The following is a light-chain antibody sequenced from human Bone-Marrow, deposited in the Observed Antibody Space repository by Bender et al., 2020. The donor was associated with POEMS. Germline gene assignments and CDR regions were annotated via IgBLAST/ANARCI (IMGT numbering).Light chain of an antibody. CDR1: SSDIGNENL. V-gene: IGLV2-23*02. Sequence: QSALTQPASVSGSPGQSITISCTTTSSDIGNENLVSWYQQHPGKAPKVLIFEVTRRSSGVSNRFSGSKSGTSASLAISDIQSEDEGDYYCSSWDDSLSGWVFGGGTKLTVL. CDR3: SSWDDSLSGWV. J-gene: IGLJ3*02. CDR2: EVT.